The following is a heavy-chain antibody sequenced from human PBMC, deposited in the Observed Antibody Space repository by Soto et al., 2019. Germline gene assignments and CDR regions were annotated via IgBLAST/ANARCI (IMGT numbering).Heavy chain of an antibody. V-gene: IGHV3-7*03. J-gene: IGHJ4*02. CDR1: GFSFSLCW. Sequence: AGSLRLSCAASGFSFSLCWMSWVRQTPGKGLEWVANINEDGSEKFFADSVKGRFTISRDNAKNSLSLQMNSLTADDTAVYYCARTGWPQSSYYFDYWGQGTLVTVSS. CDR3: ARTGWPQSSYYFDY. CDR2: INEDGSEK. D-gene: IGHD3-16*01.